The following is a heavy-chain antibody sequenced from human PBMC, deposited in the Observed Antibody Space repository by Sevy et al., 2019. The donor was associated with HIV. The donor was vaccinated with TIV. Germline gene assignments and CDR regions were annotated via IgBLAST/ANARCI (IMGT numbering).Heavy chain of an antibody. CDR1: GFTFSSYS. J-gene: IGHJ6*02. CDR3: ARDKVATIYYYYYGMDV. D-gene: IGHD5-12*01. V-gene: IGHV3-21*01. CDR2: ISSSSSYI. Sequence: GSLRLSCAASGFTFSSYSMNWVRQAPGKGLEWVSSISSSSSYIYYADSVKGRFTISRDNAKNSLYLQMNSLRAEDTAVYYCARDKVATIYYYYYGMDVWGQGTTVTVSS.